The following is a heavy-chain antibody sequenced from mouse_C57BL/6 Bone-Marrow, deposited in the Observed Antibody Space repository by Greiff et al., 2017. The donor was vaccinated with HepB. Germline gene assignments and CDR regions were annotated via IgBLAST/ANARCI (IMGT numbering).Heavy chain of an antibody. CDR1: GFSFNTYA. CDR2: IRSKSNNYAT. D-gene: IGHD4-1*01. J-gene: IGHJ4*01. Sequence: EVQLVESGGGLVQPKGSLKLSCAASGFSFNTYAMNWVRQAPGKGLEWVARIRSKSNNYATYYADSVKDRFTISRDDSESMLYLQMNNLKTEDTAMYYCVRHEGVGRLDYWGQGTSVTVSS. CDR3: VRHEGVGRLDY. V-gene: IGHV10-1*01.